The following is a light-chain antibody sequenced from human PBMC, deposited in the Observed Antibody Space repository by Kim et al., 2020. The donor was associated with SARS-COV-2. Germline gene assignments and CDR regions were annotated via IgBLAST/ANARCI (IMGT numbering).Light chain of an antibody. CDR3: QQYNNWPPIT. Sequence: EIVMTQSPATLSVSLGQRVTLSCRASQGVSNNLAWYQQRPGQAPRLLIYGASTRATGIPARFGGSGSGTEFTLTISSLQSEDFAVYYCQQYNNWPPITFGQGTRLEIK. J-gene: IGKJ5*01. V-gene: IGKV3-15*01. CDR1: QGVSNN. CDR2: GAS.